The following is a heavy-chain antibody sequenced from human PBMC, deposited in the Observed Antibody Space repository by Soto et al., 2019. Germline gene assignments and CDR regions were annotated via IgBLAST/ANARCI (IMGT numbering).Heavy chain of an antibody. Sequence: GGSLRLSCAASGFTFSSYVMRWVRQAPGKGLEWVSGISCNSGSTGYADSVKGRFTISRDNAKNSLYLQMNSLRAEDTALYYCVKWLRSEFGNYWGQGTLVTSPQ. CDR2: ISCNSGST. CDR3: VKWLRSEFGNY. CDR1: GFTFSSYV. J-gene: IGHJ4*02. V-gene: IGHV3-9*01. D-gene: IGHD5-12*01.